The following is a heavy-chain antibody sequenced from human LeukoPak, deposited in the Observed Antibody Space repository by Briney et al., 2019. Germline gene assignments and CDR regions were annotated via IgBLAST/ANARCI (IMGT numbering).Heavy chain of an antibody. CDR3: AKATPRYYDFWSGYLSP. V-gene: IGHV3-23*01. Sequence: ETLSLTCTVSGGSISSSSYYWGWVRQAPGKGLEGVSAISGSGGSTYYADSVKGRFTISRDNSKNPLHLQMNSLRAEDTAVYYCAKATPRYYDFWSGYLSPWGQGTLVTVSS. D-gene: IGHD3-3*01. CDR1: GGSISSSSYY. CDR2: ISGSGGST. J-gene: IGHJ5*02.